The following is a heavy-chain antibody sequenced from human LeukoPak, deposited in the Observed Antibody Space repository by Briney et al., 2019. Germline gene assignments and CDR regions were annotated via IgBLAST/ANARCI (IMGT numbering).Heavy chain of an antibody. J-gene: IGHJ6*03. D-gene: IGHD2-15*01. Sequence: SETLSLTCTVSGGSISRYYWSWIRHPPGKGLEGIGYIHYSGSTNYIPSLKSRVTISVDTSKNQFSLKLSSVTAADTAVYYCARTTEGYCRGRSCYSYYYYMDVWGKGTTVTVSS. V-gene: IGHV4-59*01. CDR2: IHYSGST. CDR3: ARTTEGYCRGRSCYSYYYYMDV. CDR1: GGSISRYY.